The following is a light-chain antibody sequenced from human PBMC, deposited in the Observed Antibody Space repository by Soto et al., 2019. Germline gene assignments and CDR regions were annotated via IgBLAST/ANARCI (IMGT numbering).Light chain of an antibody. CDR3: QSSDSSLSGSYVV. V-gene: IGLV1-40*01. CDR2: GNS. Sequence: QSVLTQPPSVSGAPGQRVTISCTGSSSNIGAGYDVHWYQQLPGKAPKLLIYGNSNRPSGVPDRFSGSKSGTSASLAITGLQAEDEADYYCQSSDSSLSGSYVVFGGGTQLTVL. J-gene: IGLJ2*01. CDR1: SSNIGAGYD.